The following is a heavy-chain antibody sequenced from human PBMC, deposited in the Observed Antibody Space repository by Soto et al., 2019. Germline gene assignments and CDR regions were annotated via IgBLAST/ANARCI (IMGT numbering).Heavy chain of an antibody. J-gene: IGHJ6*02. CDR2: INTNTGNP. CDR3: ARQYYDFWSGYYTGPTDYYYYGMDV. D-gene: IGHD3-3*01. CDR1: GYTFTSYA. V-gene: IGHV7-4-1*01. Sequence: ASVKVSCKASGYTFTSYAMNWVRQAPGQGLEWMGWINTNTGNPTYAQGFTGRFVFSLDTSVSTAYLQICSLKAEDTAVYYCARQYYDFWSGYYTGPTDYYYYGMDVWGQGTTVTVSS.